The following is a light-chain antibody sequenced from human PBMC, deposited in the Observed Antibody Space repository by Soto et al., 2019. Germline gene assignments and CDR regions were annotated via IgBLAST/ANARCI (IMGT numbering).Light chain of an antibody. V-gene: IGKV3-15*01. CDR3: QQFNNWPWT. CDR1: QSVTTN. J-gene: IGKJ1*01. Sequence: EIVMTQSASTLSMSPGERATLSWRASQSVTTNVAWYQQKPGQAPRLLFYGASTRATGIPARFSGSGSGTEFTLTISSLQSEDFAVYFCQQFNNWPWTFGQGTKVDIK. CDR2: GAS.